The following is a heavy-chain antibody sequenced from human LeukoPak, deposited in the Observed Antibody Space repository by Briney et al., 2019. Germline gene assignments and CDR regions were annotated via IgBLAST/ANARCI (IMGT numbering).Heavy chain of an antibody. CDR1: GFTFRSYN. CDR2: ISGSGGNT. CDR3: AKGPMGRGFDY. V-gene: IGHV3-23*01. J-gene: IGHJ4*02. D-gene: IGHD3-10*01. Sequence: GGSLRLSCAASGFTFRSYNMNWVRQAPGKGLEWVSAISGSGGNTYYSDSVKGRFTISRDNSKNTLYLQMNSLRAEDTAIYYCAKGPMGRGFDYWGQGTLVTVSS.